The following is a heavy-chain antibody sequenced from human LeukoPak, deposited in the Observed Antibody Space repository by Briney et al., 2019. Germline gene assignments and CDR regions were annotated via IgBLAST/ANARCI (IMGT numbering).Heavy chain of an antibody. D-gene: IGHD3-9*01. CDR3: VRDKDWAFDY. CDR2: ITVDLSII. V-gene: IGHV3-48*01. J-gene: IGHJ4*02. CDR1: ALTLSFYS. Sequence: GSLRLSCTSSALTLSFYSMNWVRQAPGKGLEWISHITVDLSIIDYADSVRGRFTISRDKAKNALYLQMNSLRAEDTAVYSCVRDKDWAFDYWGQGTLISVSS.